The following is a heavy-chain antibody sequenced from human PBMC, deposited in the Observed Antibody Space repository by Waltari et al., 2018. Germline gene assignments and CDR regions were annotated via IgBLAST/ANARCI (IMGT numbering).Heavy chain of an antibody. J-gene: IGHJ4*02. Sequence: QLQLKESGPGLLRPSETLSLNCSVSGGSISSGDTYWGWIRQSPGKGLEWIGSIYYSGTTYYNPSFKSRATISADPSKNLFSLTLDSVTATDTAVYYCARGLHGSGSYRDFDYWGQGTLVTVSS. D-gene: IGHD3-10*01. V-gene: IGHV4-39*07. CDR2: IYYSGTT. CDR1: GGSISSGDTY. CDR3: ARGLHGSGSYRDFDY.